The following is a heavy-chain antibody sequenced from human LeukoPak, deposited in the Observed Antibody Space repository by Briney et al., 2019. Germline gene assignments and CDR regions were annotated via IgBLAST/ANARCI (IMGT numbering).Heavy chain of an antibody. J-gene: IGHJ4*02. Sequence: SETLSLTCTVSGGSISSGSYYWSWIRQPAGKGLKWIGRIYASGSTNYNPSLKSRVTISVDTSKNQFSLKLSSVTAADTAMYYCARYDVWGTYRAFDYWGQGTLVTVSS. D-gene: IGHD3-16*02. CDR3: ARYDVWGTYRAFDY. CDR2: IYASGST. V-gene: IGHV4-61*02. CDR1: GGSISSGSYY.